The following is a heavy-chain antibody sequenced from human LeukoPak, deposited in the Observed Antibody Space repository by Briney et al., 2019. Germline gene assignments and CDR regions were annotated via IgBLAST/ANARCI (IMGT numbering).Heavy chain of an antibody. CDR3: ARVYCTNDVSYRVNLFDP. CDR1: GGSISSYY. Sequence: SETLSLTCTVSGGSISSYYWSWIRRPPGKGLEWIGEINRNGTTNYNPSLKSRVTISIDTSKNQFSLKLTSVTATDTAVYYCARVYCTNDVSYRVNLFDPWSQGTLVTVSS. CDR2: INRNGTT. J-gene: IGHJ5*02. D-gene: IGHD2-8*01. V-gene: IGHV4-34*01.